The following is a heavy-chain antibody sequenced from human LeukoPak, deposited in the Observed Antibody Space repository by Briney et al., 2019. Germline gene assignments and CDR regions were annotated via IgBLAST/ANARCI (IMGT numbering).Heavy chain of an antibody. D-gene: IGHD3-3*01. CDR2: IYYGGST. CDR1: GGSISSGGYY. J-gene: IGHJ4*02. CDR3: ARTIFGDFDY. Sequence: SETLSLTCTVSGGSISSGGYYWSWIRQHPGKGLEWIGYIYYGGSTYYNPFLKSRVTISVDTSKNQFSLKLTSVTAADTAVYYCARTIFGDFDYWGQGTLVTVSS. V-gene: IGHV4-31*03.